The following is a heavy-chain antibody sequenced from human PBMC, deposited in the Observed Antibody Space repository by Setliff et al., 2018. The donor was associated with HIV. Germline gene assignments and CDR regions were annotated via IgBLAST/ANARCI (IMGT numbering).Heavy chain of an antibody. V-gene: IGHV2-70*11. D-gene: IGHD5-12*01. CDR2: IDWDDDK. Sequence: GSGPTLVNPTQTLTLTCTFSGFSLSTSGMCVSWIRQPPGKALEWLARIDWDDDKYYSTSLKTRLTISKDTSKNQVVLKMTNMDPVDTAIYYCAKVGREYSGYDFTFDSWGQGTLVTVSS. CDR1: GFSLSTSGMC. CDR3: AKVGREYSGYDFTFDS. J-gene: IGHJ4*01.